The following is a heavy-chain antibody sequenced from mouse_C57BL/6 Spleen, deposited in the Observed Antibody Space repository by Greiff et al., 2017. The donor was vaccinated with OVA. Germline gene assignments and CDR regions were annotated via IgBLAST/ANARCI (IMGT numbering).Heavy chain of an antibody. CDR3: ARWDYYGSSWGFDY. D-gene: IGHD1-1*01. CDR2: INPNNGGT. Sequence: EVQLQQSGPELVKPGASVKIPCKASGYTFTDYNMDWVKQSHGKSLEWIGDINPNNGGTIYNQKFKGKATLTVDKSSSTAYMELRSLTSEDTAVYYCARWDYYGSSWGFDYWGQGTTLTVSS. V-gene: IGHV1-18*01. CDR1: GYTFTDYN. J-gene: IGHJ2*01.